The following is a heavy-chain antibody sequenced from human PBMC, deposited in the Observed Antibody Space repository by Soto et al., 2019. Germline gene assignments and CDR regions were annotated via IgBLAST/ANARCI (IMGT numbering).Heavy chain of an antibody. D-gene: IGHD3-3*01. J-gene: IGHJ3*02. Sequence: QITLKESGPPLVKPTQTLTLTCTFSGFSLSTSGVGVGWIRQPPGKALEWLALIYWDDDKRYSPSLKSRLTITKDTSKNQVVLTMTNMDPVDTATYYCAHRQNDFWSGYYISGDAFDIWGQGTMVTVSS. CDR1: GFSLSTSGVG. CDR2: IYWDDDK. V-gene: IGHV2-5*02. CDR3: AHRQNDFWSGYYISGDAFDI.